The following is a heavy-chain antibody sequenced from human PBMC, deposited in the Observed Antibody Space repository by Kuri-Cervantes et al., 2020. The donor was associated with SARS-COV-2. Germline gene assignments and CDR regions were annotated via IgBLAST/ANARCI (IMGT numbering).Heavy chain of an antibody. V-gene: IGHV1-69*13. J-gene: IGHJ6*02. Sequence: SVKVSCKASGYTFTSYGISWVRQAPGQGLEWMGGIIPIFGTANYAQKFQGRVTITADESTSTDYMELSSLRSEDTAMYYCARPTFSYSGNYYYYSGMDVWGQGTTVTVSS. CDR2: IIPIFGTA. D-gene: IGHD1-26*01. CDR1: GYTFTSYG. CDR3: ARPTFSYSGNYYYYSGMDV.